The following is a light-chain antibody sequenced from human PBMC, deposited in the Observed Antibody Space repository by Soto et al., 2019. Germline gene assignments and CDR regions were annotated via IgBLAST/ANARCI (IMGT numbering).Light chain of an antibody. CDR2: KAS. CDR3: QQYSSYWT. Sequence: DIQMTQSPSTLSASVGDRDTITCRASQSISSWLAWYQQKPGKAPKLLIYKASTLESGVPSRFSGSGSGTEFTLTISSLQPDDFATYYCQQYSSYWTFGQGTKVDIK. J-gene: IGKJ1*01. V-gene: IGKV1-5*03. CDR1: QSISSW.